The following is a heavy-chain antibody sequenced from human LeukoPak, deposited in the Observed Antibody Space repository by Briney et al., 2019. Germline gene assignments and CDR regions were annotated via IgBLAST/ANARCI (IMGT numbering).Heavy chain of an antibody. CDR2: IYPGDSDA. CDR3: ARTYSSSPYLFDY. J-gene: IGHJ4*02. CDR1: GDSITSRC. D-gene: IGHD6-13*01. V-gene: IGHV5-51*01. Sequence: GESLKISCKGSGDSITSRCVGWVGRMPGKGLQWLGLIYPGDSDARYSPSFQSHVTISADKYISTAYLQRSNLKDSDTGIYYCARTYSSSPYLFDYCGQGTLVTVSS.